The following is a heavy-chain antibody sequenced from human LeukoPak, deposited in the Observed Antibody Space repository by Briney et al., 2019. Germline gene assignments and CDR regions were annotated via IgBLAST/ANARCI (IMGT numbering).Heavy chain of an antibody. CDR3: ARESMMASDY. CDR1: GFTFSSYA. J-gene: IGHJ4*02. V-gene: IGHV3-30-3*01. CDR2: ISYDGSNK. Sequence: PGGSLRLSCAASGFTFSSYAMHWVRQAPGKGLEWVAVISYDGSNKYYADSVKGRFTISRDNSKNTLYLQMNSLRAEDTAVYYCARESMMASDYWGQGTLVTVSS. D-gene: IGHD3-16*01.